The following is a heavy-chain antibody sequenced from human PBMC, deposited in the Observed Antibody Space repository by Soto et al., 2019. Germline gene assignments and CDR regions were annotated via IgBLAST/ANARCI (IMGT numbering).Heavy chain of an antibody. CDR1: GYTLTELS. J-gene: IGHJ4*02. CDR3: ATRAAVAGYQRFDY. D-gene: IGHD6-19*01. CDR2: FDPEDGET. V-gene: IGHV1-24*01. Sequence: ASVKVSCKVSGYTLTELSMHWVRQAPGKGLEWMGGFDPEDGETIYAQKFQGRVTMTEDTSTDTAYMELSSLRSEDTAVYYCATRAAVAGYQRFDYWGQGTLVTV.